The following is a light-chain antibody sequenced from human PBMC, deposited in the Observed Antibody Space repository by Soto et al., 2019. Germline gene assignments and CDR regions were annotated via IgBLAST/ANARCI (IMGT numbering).Light chain of an antibody. V-gene: IGLV1-40*01. Sequence: QSVMRQAPSVSGAPGQRVTISCTGNSSNLGAGYDFHWYQQLPGAAPKLVIFGNRNRPSGVPERFSGSKSGTSASLAITGLQTEDEADYSCQAYDYSLTASVFGGGTKVTVL. J-gene: IGLJ3*02. CDR2: GNR. CDR1: SSNLGAGYD. CDR3: QAYDYSLTASV.